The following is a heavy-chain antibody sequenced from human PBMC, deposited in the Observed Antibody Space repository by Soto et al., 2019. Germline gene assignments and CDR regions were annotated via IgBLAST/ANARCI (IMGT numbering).Heavy chain of an antibody. V-gene: IGHV4-59*01. CDR2: IYYSGST. CDR1: GGSIDSYY. J-gene: IGHJ6*02. CDR3: ARARYYDFWSGSFGSNYYYYGMDV. Sequence: SETLSLPCSVSGGSIDSYYWSWIRQPPGKGLEWIGYIYYSGSTNYNPSLKSRVTISVDTSKNQFSLKLSSVTAADTAVYYCARARYYDFWSGSFGSNYYYYGMDVWGQGTTVTVSS. D-gene: IGHD3-3*01.